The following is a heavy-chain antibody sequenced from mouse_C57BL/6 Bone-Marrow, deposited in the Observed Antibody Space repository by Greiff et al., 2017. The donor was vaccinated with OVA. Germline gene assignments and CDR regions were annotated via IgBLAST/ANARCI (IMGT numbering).Heavy chain of an antibody. J-gene: IGHJ2*01. CDR2: IYPGDGDT. D-gene: IGHD4-1*01. CDR1: GYAFSSYW. CDR3: ARGGWDVLYYFDY. Sequence: VKLQESGAELVKPGASVKISCKASGYAFSSYWMNWVKQRPGKGLEWIGQIYPGDGDTNYNGKFKGKATLTADKSSSTAYMQLSSLTSEDSAVYFCARGGWDVLYYFDYWGQGTTLTVSS. V-gene: IGHV1-80*01.